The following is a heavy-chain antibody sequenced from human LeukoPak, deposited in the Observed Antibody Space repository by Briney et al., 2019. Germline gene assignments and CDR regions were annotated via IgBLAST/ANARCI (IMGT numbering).Heavy chain of an antibody. J-gene: IGHJ3*02. D-gene: IGHD4-23*01. V-gene: IGHV1-18*01. Sequence: GASVKVSCKASGYTFTSYGISWVRQAPGQGLEWRGWISAYNGNTNYAQKLQGRVTMTTDTSTSTAYMELRSLRSDDTAVYYCARGRGGYGGNSDGAFDIWGQGTMVTVSS. CDR1: GYTFTSYG. CDR2: ISAYNGNT. CDR3: ARGRGGYGGNSDGAFDI.